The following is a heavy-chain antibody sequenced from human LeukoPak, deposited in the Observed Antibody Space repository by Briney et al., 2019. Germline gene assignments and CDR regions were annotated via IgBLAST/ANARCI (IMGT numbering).Heavy chain of an antibody. V-gene: IGHV3-30-3*01. Sequence: GGSLRLSCAASGFTFSSYAMHWVRQAPGKGLEWVAVISYGGSNKYYADSVKGRFTISRDNSKNTLYLQMNSLRAEDTAVYYCARDPYSHSSSWYVGYYYYGMDVWGQGTTVTVSS. J-gene: IGHJ6*02. CDR1: GFTFSSYA. CDR3: ARDPYSHSSSWYVGYYYYGMDV. CDR2: ISYGGSNK. D-gene: IGHD6-13*01.